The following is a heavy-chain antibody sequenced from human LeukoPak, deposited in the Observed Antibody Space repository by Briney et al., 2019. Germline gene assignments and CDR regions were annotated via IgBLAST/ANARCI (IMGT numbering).Heavy chain of an antibody. CDR2: ISSSSSYI. V-gene: IGHV3-21*01. J-gene: IGHJ4*02. D-gene: IGHD4-17*01. CDR1: GFTFSSYT. Sequence: GGSLRLSCAASGFTFSSYTMNRVRQAPGKGLEWVSSISSSSSYIYYADSVKGRSTLSRDNAKNSLYLQMSSLRAEDTAVYYCARGYGDYAYWGQGTLVTVSS. CDR3: ARGYGDYAY.